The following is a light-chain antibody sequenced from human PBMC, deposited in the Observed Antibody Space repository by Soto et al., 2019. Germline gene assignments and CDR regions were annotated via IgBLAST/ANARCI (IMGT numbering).Light chain of an antibody. Sequence: EIVLTQSPGPLSLSPGERATLSGRASQSVSSSYLAWYQQKPGQAPRLLIYGASSRATGIPDRFSGSGSGTDFTLTISRLEPEDFAVYYCQQYGSSPLFTFGPGTKVDIK. CDR1: QSVSSSY. CDR3: QQYGSSPLFT. V-gene: IGKV3-20*01. CDR2: GAS. J-gene: IGKJ3*01.